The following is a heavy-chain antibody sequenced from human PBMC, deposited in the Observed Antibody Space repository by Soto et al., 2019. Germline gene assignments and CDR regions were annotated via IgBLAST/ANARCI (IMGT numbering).Heavy chain of an antibody. CDR1: GGSFSGYY. Sequence: AATLSLTCAVYGGSFSGYYWSWIRQPPGKGLEWIGEINHSGSTNYNPSLKSRVTISRDNSKNTLYLQMNSLRAEDTAVYYCAREDSSHDYYGMDVWGQGTTVTVSS. CDR3: AREDSSHDYYGMDV. V-gene: IGHV4-34*01. J-gene: IGHJ6*02. D-gene: IGHD6-13*01. CDR2: INHSGST.